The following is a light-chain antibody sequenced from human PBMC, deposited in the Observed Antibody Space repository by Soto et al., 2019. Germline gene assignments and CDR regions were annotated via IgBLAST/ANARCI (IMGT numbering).Light chain of an antibody. Sequence: EIVLSQSPGTLSLSPGERATLSCRASQSLSSSYFAWYQQKPGQAPRLLIYGASSRAPGIPDRFSGTGSGTDFTLTISRLEPEDFAVYYCQQYGSSRKTFGQGTKLEIK. V-gene: IGKV3-20*01. CDR2: GAS. CDR1: QSLSSSY. J-gene: IGKJ2*01. CDR3: QQYGSSRKT.